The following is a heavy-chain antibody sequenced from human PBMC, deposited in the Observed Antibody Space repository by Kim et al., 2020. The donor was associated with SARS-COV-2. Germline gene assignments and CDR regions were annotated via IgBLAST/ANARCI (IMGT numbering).Heavy chain of an antibody. CDR3: ARHSGVMVSDGFDM. Sequence: SYTLSLTCTVSFFSIIITLYYWPLIHQPPWKGLEWIGSIYYSGSTYYNPSLKSRVTISVDTSKNQFSLKLSSVTAADTAVYYCARHSGVMVSDGFDMWGQGTMVTVYS. J-gene: IGHJ3*02. CDR1: FFSIIITLYY. CDR2: IYYSGST. D-gene: IGHD3-16*02. V-gene: IGHV4-39*01.